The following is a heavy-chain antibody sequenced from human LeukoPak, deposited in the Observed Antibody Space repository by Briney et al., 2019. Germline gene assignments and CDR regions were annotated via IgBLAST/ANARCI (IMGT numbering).Heavy chain of an antibody. CDR1: GFTFSSYA. CDR3: ARDLSAERDGYFDAFDI. D-gene: IGHD5-24*01. CDR2: ISYDGSNK. J-gene: IGHJ3*02. Sequence: QAGGSLRLSCAASGFTFSSYAMHWVRQAPGKGLEWVAVISYDGSNKYYADSVKGRFTISRDNSKNTLYLQMNSLRAEDTAVYYCARDLSAERDGYFDAFDIWGQGTMVTVSS. V-gene: IGHV3-30*04.